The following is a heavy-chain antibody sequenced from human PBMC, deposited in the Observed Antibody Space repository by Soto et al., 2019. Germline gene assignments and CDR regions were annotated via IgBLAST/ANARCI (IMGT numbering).Heavy chain of an antibody. V-gene: IGHV3-74*01. Sequence: EVPLVESGGGLVQPGESLRLSCAASGLTFSSYWMHWVRQVPGKGPVCVSRINKDGSDTNYADSVKGRFTISRDNAKNTLYLQMNSLRADDTAVYYCVASAYHPRYWGQGTLVTVSS. CDR2: INKDGSDT. J-gene: IGHJ4*02. CDR1: GLTFSSYW. CDR3: VASAYHPRY. D-gene: IGHD2-2*01.